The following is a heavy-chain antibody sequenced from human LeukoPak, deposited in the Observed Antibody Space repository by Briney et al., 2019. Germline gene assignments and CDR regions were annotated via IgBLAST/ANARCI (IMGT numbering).Heavy chain of an antibody. D-gene: IGHD5-12*01. CDR3: ARENSGYEGRPLDI. CDR2: IYSGGTT. Sequence: GGSLRLSCAASGFTVSSNYMSWVRQAPGKGLEWVSVIYSGGTTYYADSVKGRFTISRDNSKNTLYLQMNSLRAEDTAIYYCARENSGYEGRPLDIWGQGTMVTVSS. J-gene: IGHJ3*02. CDR1: GFTVSSNY. V-gene: IGHV3-53*01.